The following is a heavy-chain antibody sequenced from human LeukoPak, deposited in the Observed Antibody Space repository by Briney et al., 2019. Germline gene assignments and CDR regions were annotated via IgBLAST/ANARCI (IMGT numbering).Heavy chain of an antibody. CDR1: GFTFSSYG. J-gene: IGHJ4*02. CDR3: AKGNYYSPFDY. CDR2: ISYDGSNK. D-gene: IGHD3-10*01. Sequence: GGPLRLSCAASGFTFSSYGMHWVRQAPGKGLEWVAVISYDGSNKYFADSVKGRFTISRDNSKNTLYLQMNSLRAEDTAVYYCAKGNYYSPFDYWGQGTLVTVSS. V-gene: IGHV3-30*18.